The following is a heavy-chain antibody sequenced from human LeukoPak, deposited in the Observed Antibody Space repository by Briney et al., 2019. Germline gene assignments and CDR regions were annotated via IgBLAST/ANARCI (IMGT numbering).Heavy chain of an antibody. V-gene: IGHV4-39*02. Sequence: SETLSLTCTVSDDSISSSDYYWDWIRQPPGKGLEWIGSIYYTGSTHYNPSLKSRVTISVDTSKNHFSLKLNSVTATDAAVYYCASLRRDGYLRYFDYWGQGTLVTVSS. CDR2: IYYTGST. D-gene: IGHD2-21*01. CDR3: ASLRRDGYLRYFDY. CDR1: DDSISSSDYY. J-gene: IGHJ4*02.